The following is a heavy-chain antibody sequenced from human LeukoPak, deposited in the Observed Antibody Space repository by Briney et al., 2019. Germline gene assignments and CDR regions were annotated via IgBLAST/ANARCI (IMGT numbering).Heavy chain of an antibody. CDR2: INHSGST. Sequence: SETLSLTCAVYGGSFSGYYWSWIRQPPGKGLEWIGEINHSGSTNYNPPLKSRVTISVDTSKNQFSLKLSSVTAADTAVYYCARGARDIVVVPAAKPWFDPWGQGTLVTVSS. CDR1: GGSFSGYY. J-gene: IGHJ5*02. CDR3: ARGARDIVVVPAAKPWFDP. D-gene: IGHD2-2*01. V-gene: IGHV4-34*01.